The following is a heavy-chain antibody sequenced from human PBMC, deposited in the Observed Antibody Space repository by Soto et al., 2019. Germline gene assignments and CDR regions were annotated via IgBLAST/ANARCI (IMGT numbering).Heavy chain of an antibody. CDR2: TYFRSKWYN. Sequence: QSQTLSLTCAISGDSVSSNSAAWNWIRQSPSRGLEWLGRTYFRSKWYNDYAVSVKSRITINPDTTKNKFSLKLNYVTPEDTAVYHWAREQTGNFDCWGQGTLVTVSS. CDR1: GDSVSSNSAA. CDR3: AREQTGNFDC. V-gene: IGHV6-1*01. J-gene: IGHJ4*02.